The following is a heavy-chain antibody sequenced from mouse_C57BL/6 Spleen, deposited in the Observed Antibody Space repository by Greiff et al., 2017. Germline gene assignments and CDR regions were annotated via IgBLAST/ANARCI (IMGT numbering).Heavy chain of an antibody. V-gene: IGHV14-1*01. CDR2: IDPEDGDT. CDR3: TTWSYYGSRSGGY. Sequence: VQLQQSGAELVRPGASVKLSCTASGFNIKDYYMHWVKQRPEQGLEWIGRIDPEDGDTEYAPEFQGKATMTADTSSNTAYLQLSSLASEDTAVYYCTTWSYYGSRSGGYWGQGATLTVSS. D-gene: IGHD1-1*01. CDR1: GFNIKDYY. J-gene: IGHJ2*01.